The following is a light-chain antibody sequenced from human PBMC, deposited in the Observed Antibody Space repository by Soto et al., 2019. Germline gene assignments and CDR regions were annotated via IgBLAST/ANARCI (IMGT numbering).Light chain of an antibody. CDR2: AES. CDR3: QQSYSTPRT. CDR1: QRISSD. Sequence: DIQMTQAPSSLSASVGDRVTITCRASQRISSDRHGYEQKPGKAPKLLIYAESSLQSGVPSRFSGSGSGTEFTLTISSLQPEDFATYYCQQSYSTPRTFGQGTKLEIK. V-gene: IGKV1-39*01. J-gene: IGKJ2*02.